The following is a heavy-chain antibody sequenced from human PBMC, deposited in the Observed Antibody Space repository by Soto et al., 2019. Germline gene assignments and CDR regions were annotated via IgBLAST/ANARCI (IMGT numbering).Heavy chain of an antibody. V-gene: IGHV1-69*01. CDR1: VGTFSSYA. J-gene: IGHJ6*02. Sequence: QVQLVQSGAEVKKPGSSVKVSCKASVGTFSSYAISWVRQAPGQGLEWMGVIIPIFGTANYAQKFQGRVTITADESTSTAYMELSSLRSEDTAVYYCARDETFYYYYGMDVWGQGPTVTVSS. CDR3: ARDETFYYYYGMDV. CDR2: IIPIFGTA.